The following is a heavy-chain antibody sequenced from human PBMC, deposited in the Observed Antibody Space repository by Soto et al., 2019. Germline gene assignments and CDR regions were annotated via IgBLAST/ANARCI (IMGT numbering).Heavy chain of an antibody. D-gene: IGHD2-21*02. CDR1: GGTFSSYA. CDR2: IIPIFGTA. Sequence: QVQLVQSGAEVKKPGSSVKVSCKASGGTFSSYAISWVRQAPGQGLEWMGGIIPIFGTANYARKFQGRVTITADESTSTAYKELSSLRSEDTAGYYCARDNLAYCGGDCYPGYWGQGTLVTVSS. J-gene: IGHJ4*02. V-gene: IGHV1-69*12. CDR3: ARDNLAYCGGDCYPGY.